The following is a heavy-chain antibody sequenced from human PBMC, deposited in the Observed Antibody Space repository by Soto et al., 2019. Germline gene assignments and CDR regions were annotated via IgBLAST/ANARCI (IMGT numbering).Heavy chain of an antibody. CDR2: ISSSGSTI. CDR3: ARDTKPNWNYSKSRSPPYDY. J-gene: IGHJ4*02. Sequence: GGSLRLSCAASGFTFSDYYMSWIRQAPGKGLEWVSYISSSGSTIYYADSVKGRFTISRDNAKNSLYLQMNSLRAEDTAVYYCARDTKPNWNYSKSRSPPYDYWGQGTLVTVSS. D-gene: IGHD1-7*01. V-gene: IGHV3-11*01. CDR1: GFTFSDYY.